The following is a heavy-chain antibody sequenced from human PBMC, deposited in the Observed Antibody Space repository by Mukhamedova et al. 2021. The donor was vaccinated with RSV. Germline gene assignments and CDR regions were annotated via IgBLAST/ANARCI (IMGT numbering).Heavy chain of an antibody. CDR3: AREEEVPAPYYYGMDV. D-gene: IGHD2-2*01. V-gene: IGHV4-31*02. Sequence: KSRVTISVDTSKNQFSLKLSSVTAADTAVYYCAREEEVPAPYYYGMDVWGQGTTVTVSS. J-gene: IGHJ6*02.